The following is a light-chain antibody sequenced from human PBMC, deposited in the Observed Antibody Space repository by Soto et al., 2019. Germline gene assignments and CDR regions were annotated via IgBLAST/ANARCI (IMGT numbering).Light chain of an antibody. CDR1: SSNIGGTNY. CDR2: SNN. CDR3: QSYDSSLTGSV. V-gene: IGLV1-47*02. J-gene: IGLJ1*01. Sequence: QSVLTQPPSASGTPGQKVFISCSGSSSNIGGTNYAYWYQQLPGAAPKLLMHSNNLRPSGVPERISGSKFGTAASLAISGLRSEDEADYYCQSYDSSLTGSVFGTGTKVTVL.